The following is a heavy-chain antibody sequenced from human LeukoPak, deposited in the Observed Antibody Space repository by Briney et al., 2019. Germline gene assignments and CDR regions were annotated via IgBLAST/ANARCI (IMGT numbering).Heavy chain of an antibody. Sequence: PSETLSLTCTVSGGSISSGGYYWSWIRQHPEKGLEWIGYIYYSGSTYYNPSLKSRVTISVDTSKNQFSLKLSSVTAADTAVYYCARGTPRLYSNSPFDYWGQGTLVTVSS. CDR2: IYYSGST. CDR3: ARGTPRLYSNSPFDY. V-gene: IGHV4-31*03. J-gene: IGHJ4*02. CDR1: GGSISSGGYY. D-gene: IGHD4-11*01.